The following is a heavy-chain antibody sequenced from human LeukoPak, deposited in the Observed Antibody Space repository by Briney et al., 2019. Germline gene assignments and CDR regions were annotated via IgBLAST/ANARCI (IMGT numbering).Heavy chain of an antibody. V-gene: IGHV4-4*02. J-gene: IGHJ3*02. D-gene: IGHD5-24*01. Sequence: SGTLSLTCAVSGGSISSSNWWSWVRQPPGKGLEWIGEIYHSGSTNYNPSLKSRVTISVDKSKNQFSLKLSSVTAADTAVYYCATVEMATRGDYAFDIWGQGTMVTVSS. CDR1: GGSISSSNW. CDR3: ATVEMATRGDYAFDI. CDR2: IYHSGST.